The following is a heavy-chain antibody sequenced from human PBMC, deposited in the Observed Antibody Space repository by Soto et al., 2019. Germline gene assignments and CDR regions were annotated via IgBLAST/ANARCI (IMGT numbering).Heavy chain of an antibody. D-gene: IGHD6-13*01. CDR1: GGSISSYY. J-gene: IGHJ5*02. CDR2: IYYSEST. V-gene: IGHV4-59*01. Sequence: SETLSLTCTVSGGSISSYYWSWIRQPPGKGLEWIGYIYYSESTNYNPSLKSRVTISVDTSKNQFSLKLTSVTTADTAVYYCARAIADLNWFDPWGQGTLVTVSS. CDR3: ARAIADLNWFDP.